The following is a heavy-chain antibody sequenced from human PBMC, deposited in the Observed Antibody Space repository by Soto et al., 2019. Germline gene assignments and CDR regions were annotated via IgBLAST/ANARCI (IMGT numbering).Heavy chain of an antibody. V-gene: IGHV3-23*01. CDR1: GFSFSSYA. CDR2: ISGSGSPT. J-gene: IGHJ6*02. Sequence: PGGSLRLSCAASGFSFSSYAMTWVRQAPGRGLQWVSAISGSGSPTYYADSVKGRFTISRDNSKNTLYLQMNSLRDDDTAVYYCARDMSGGTYNYYYGMDVWGQGTTVTVSS. D-gene: IGHD1-26*01. CDR3: ARDMSGGTYNYYYGMDV.